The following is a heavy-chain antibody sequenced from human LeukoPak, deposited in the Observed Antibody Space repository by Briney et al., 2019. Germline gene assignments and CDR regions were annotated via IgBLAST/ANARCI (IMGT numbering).Heavy chain of an antibody. V-gene: IGHV3-33*01. CDR3: ARGRYYDILTGYLDY. D-gene: IGHD3-9*01. J-gene: IGHJ4*02. CDR2: IWYDGSNK. Sequence: GGTLRLSCAASGLTFSSYGMHRVRQAPGQGLEWVAVIWYDGSNKYYTDSVKGRFTISRDNSKNTLYLQMNSLRAEDTGVYYCARGRYYDILTGYLDYWGQGTLVTVSS. CDR1: GLTFSSYG.